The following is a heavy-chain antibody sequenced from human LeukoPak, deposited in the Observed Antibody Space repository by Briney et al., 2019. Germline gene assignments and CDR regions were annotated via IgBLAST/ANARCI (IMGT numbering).Heavy chain of an antibody. CDR3: AKVGYSSGWFRGAFDI. CDR2: ISWNSGSI. D-gene: IGHD6-19*01. Sequence: PGGSLRLSCAASGFTFDDYAMHWVRQAPGKGLEWVSGISWNSGSIGYADSVKGRFTISRDNAKNSLYLQMTSLRAEDTALYYCAKVGYSSGWFRGAFDIWGQGTMVTVSS. J-gene: IGHJ3*02. CDR1: GFTFDDYA. V-gene: IGHV3-9*01.